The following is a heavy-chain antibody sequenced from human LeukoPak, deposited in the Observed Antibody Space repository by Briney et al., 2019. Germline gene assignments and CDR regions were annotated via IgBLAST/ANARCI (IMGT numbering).Heavy chain of an antibody. Sequence: GGSLRLSCAASGFTFSSYSMNWVRQAPGKGLEWVSYISSSSSTIYYADSVKGRFTISRDNAKNSLYLQMNSLRAEDTAVYYCARDGIYDFWSGYGPFDYWGQGTLVTVSS. CDR2: ISSSSSTI. CDR1: GFTFSSYS. CDR3: ARDGIYDFWSGYGPFDY. V-gene: IGHV3-48*01. D-gene: IGHD3-3*01. J-gene: IGHJ4*02.